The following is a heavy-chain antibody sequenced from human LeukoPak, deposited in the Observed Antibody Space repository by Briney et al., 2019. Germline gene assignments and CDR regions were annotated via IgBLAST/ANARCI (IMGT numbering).Heavy chain of an antibody. J-gene: IGHJ4*02. Sequence: SVKVSCKASGYTFTGYYMHWVRQAPGQGLEWMGWINPNSGGTNYAQKFQGRVTMTRDTSISTAYMELSRLRSDDTAVYYCARGATVWFGESRLDYWGQGTLVTVSS. D-gene: IGHD3-10*01. CDR1: GYTFTGYY. CDR2: INPNSGGT. CDR3: ARGATVWFGESRLDY. V-gene: IGHV1-2*02.